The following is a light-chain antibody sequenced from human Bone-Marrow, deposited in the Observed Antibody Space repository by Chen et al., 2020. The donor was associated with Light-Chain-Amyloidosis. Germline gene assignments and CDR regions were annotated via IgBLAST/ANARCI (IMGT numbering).Light chain of an antibody. Sequence: NFMLTQPHSVSESTGKTVIISCTRSSGSIATNYVQWYQQRPGSSPTTVIYEDDQRPSVFPDRFSGSIDRSSNSASLTISGLKAEDEADYYCQSYQGSSQGVFGGGTKLTVL. CDR1: SGSIATNY. J-gene: IGLJ3*02. V-gene: IGLV6-57*01. CDR2: EDD. CDR3: QSYQGSSQGV.